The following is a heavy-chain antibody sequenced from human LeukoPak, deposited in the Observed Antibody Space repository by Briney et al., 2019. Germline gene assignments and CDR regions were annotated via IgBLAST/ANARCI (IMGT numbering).Heavy chain of an antibody. CDR1: GGSISRYH. CDR3: AGRVWTKTRGLIGYFDY. V-gene: IGHV4-4*07. CDR2: VSTSGT. D-gene: IGHD3-10*01. J-gene: IGHJ4*02. Sequence: NPSETLSLTCTVSGGSISRYHWSWIRQPAGKGLEWIGRVSTSGTDYNPSLKSRVTMSVDTSKSEFSLNLSSVTAADPAVYFCAGRVWTKTRGLIGYFDYWGQEILVTVSS.